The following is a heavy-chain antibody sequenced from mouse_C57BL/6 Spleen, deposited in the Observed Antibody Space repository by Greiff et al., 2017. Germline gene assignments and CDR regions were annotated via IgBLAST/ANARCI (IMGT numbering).Heavy chain of an antibody. D-gene: IGHD1-1*01. J-gene: IGHJ4*01. Sequence: EVKLVESGGGLVKPGGSLKLSCAASGFTFSSYAMSWVRQTPEKRLDWVATISDGGSYTYYPDNVKGRFTISRDNAKNNLYLQMSHLKSEDTAMYYCARDSSYYYGSSLGAMDYWGQGTSVTVSS. CDR3: ARDSSYYYGSSLGAMDY. V-gene: IGHV5-4*01. CDR2: ISDGGSYT. CDR1: GFTFSSYA.